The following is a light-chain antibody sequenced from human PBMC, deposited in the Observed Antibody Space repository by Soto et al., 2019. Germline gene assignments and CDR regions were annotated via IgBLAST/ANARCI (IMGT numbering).Light chain of an antibody. J-gene: IGKJ3*01. Sequence: IVLTQSPGTPSLSPGDAAILSCMASQSVTSNYVAWHQHKPGQPPSLLIYDTTTRATGIPDRFSGSGSGTDFPLTIVRLEPEDFAIYYCQQDGGAPFTFGPGTRVDIK. CDR1: QSVTSNY. CDR3: QQDGGAPFT. CDR2: DTT. V-gene: IGKV3-20*01.